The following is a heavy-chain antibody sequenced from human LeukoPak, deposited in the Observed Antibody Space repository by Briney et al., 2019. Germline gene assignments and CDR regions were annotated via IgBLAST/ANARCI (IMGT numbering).Heavy chain of an antibody. CDR3: AKSPMYYYDSSGYPDY. CDR1: GFTFSSYG. Sequence: GGSLRLSCAASGFTFSSYGMHWVRQAPGKGLEWVLAISGSGGSTYYADSVKGRFTISRDNSKNTLYLQMNSLRAEDTAVYYCAKSPMYYYDSSGYPDYWGQGTLVTVSS. J-gene: IGHJ4*02. D-gene: IGHD3-22*01. CDR2: ISGSGGST. V-gene: IGHV3-23*01.